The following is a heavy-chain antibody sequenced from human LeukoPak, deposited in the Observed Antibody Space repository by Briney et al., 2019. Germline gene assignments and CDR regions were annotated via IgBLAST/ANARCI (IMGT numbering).Heavy chain of an antibody. D-gene: IGHD3-22*01. CDR2: ISNSGTST. J-gene: IGHJ4*02. Sequence: GGSLRLSCAASGFHFSGYAMTWVRQAPGKGLEWVSGISNSGTSTYYVDSVKGRFTISRDNSKNPLYLQMISLRAEDTAVYYCAKVASSGSQYYFDYWGQGTLVTVSS. V-gene: IGHV3-23*01. CDR3: AKVASSGSQYYFDY. CDR1: GFHFSGYA.